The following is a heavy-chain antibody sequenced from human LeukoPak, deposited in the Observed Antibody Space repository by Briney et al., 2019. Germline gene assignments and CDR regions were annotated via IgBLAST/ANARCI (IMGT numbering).Heavy chain of an antibody. J-gene: IGHJ4*02. CDR2: IYYSGST. V-gene: IGHV4-39*01. D-gene: IGHD2-2*02. Sequence: SETLSLTCTVSGGSISSSSYYWGWIRQPPGKGLEWIGSIYYSGSTYYNPSLKSRVTISVDTSKNQFSLKLSSVTAADTAVYYCARNGAREWGLGLKGLKYQRQYEKYYFDYWGQGTLVTVSS. CDR3: ARNGAREWGLGLKGLKYQRQYEKYYFDY. CDR1: GGSISSSSYY.